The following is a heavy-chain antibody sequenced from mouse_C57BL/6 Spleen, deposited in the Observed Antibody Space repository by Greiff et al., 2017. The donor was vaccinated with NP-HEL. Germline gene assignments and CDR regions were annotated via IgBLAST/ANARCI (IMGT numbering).Heavy chain of an antibody. Sequence: EVKVVESGGGLVKPGGSLKLSCAASGFTFSDSGMHWVRQAPEKGLEWVAYISSGSSTIYYADTVKGRFTISRDNAKNTLFLQMTSLRSEDTAMYYCARGGSNHWYFDVWGTGTTVTVSS. D-gene: IGHD1-1*01. CDR1: GFTFSDSG. CDR3: ARGGSNHWYFDV. V-gene: IGHV5-17*01. J-gene: IGHJ1*03. CDR2: ISSGSSTI.